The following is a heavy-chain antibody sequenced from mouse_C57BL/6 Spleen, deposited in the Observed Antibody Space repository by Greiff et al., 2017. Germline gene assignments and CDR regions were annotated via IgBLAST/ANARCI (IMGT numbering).Heavy chain of an antibody. CDR2: IYPSDSET. CDR1: GYTFTSYW. CDR3: ARRGGNYDAMDY. J-gene: IGHJ4*01. D-gene: IGHD1-1*02. V-gene: IGHV1-61*01. Sequence: QVQLQQPGAELVRPGSSVKLSCKASGYTFTSYWMDWVKQRPGQGLEWIGNIYPSDSETPYNQKFKDKATLTVNKSSSTAYMQLSSLTSEDSAVYYCARRGGNYDAMDYWGQGTSGTVSS.